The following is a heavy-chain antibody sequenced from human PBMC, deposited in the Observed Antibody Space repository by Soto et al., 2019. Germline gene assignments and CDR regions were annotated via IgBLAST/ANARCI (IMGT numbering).Heavy chain of an antibody. CDR3: ARERASGWFYAFDI. J-gene: IGHJ3*02. D-gene: IGHD6-19*01. Sequence: GGSLRLSCAASGFTFSSYWMSWVRQAPGKGLEWVANIKQDGSEKYYGDSGKGRFTISRDNAKNSLYLQMNSLRAEDTAVYYCARERASGWFYAFDIWGQGTMVTVSS. CDR1: GFTFSSYW. V-gene: IGHV3-7*01. CDR2: IKQDGSEK.